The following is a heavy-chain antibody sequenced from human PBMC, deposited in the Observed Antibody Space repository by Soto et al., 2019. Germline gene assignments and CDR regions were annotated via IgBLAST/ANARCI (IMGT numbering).Heavy chain of an antibody. V-gene: IGHV6-1*01. D-gene: IGHD3-3*01. Sequence: PSQTLSLTCAISGDSVSSNSAAWVWIRQSPSRGLEWLGRTYYRSKWYHDYAVSVKSRITISPDTSKNQLSLQLNSVTPEDSAVNYCARAGLEWFNNNPYGMDVWGQVTTVTVSS. CDR3: ARAGLEWFNNNPYGMDV. J-gene: IGHJ6*02. CDR2: TYYRSKWYH. CDR1: GDSVSSNSAA.